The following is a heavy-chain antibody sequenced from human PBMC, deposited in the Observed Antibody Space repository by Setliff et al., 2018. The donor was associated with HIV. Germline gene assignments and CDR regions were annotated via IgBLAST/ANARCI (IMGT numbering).Heavy chain of an antibody. Sequence: PSETLSLTCAVYGGSFSGYYWSWIRQPPGKGLEWIGEINHSGSTNYNPSLKSRVTISVDKSKNQFSLKLSSVTAADTAVYYCARAGYYGSTSYWEYFQHWGQGTLVTVSS. CDR2: INHSGST. V-gene: IGHV4-34*01. CDR3: ARAGYYGSTSYWEYFQH. D-gene: IGHD3-22*01. CDR1: GGSFSGYY. J-gene: IGHJ1*01.